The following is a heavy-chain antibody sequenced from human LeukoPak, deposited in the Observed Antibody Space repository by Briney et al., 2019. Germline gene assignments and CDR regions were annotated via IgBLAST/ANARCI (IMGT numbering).Heavy chain of an antibody. Sequence: GGSLRLSCAASGFTFDDYAMHWVRPAPGKGLEWVSLISGERGSTYYADYEKGRFIISRDNSENTVDLEMKSLRREGTTVYYCARGDGYNFFDYWGQGTLVTVSS. CDR1: GFTFDDYA. CDR3: ARGDGYNFFDY. J-gene: IGHJ4*02. D-gene: IGHD5-24*01. V-gene: IGHV3-43*02. CDR2: ISGERGST.